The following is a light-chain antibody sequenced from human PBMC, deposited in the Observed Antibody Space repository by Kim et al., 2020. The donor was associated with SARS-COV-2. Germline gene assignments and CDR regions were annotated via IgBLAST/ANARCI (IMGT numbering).Light chain of an antibody. Sequence: SYELTQPPSVSVSPGQTAIITCSGDKLGDKYACWYQQKPGQSPVLVIHQDSKRPSGIPERFSGSNSGNTATLTISGTQAMDEADYYCQAWDSSLVVFGGGTQLTVL. V-gene: IGLV3-1*01. J-gene: IGLJ2*01. CDR1: KLGDKY. CDR2: QDS. CDR3: QAWDSSLVV.